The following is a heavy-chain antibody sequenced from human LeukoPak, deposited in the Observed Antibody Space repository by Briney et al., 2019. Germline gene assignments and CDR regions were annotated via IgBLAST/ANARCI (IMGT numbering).Heavy chain of an antibody. V-gene: IGHV3-23*01. CDR2: ISNSDGNT. Sequence: PGGSLRLSCAASGFTFSSYAMSWVRQAPGKGLEWVSTISNSDGNTYYADSVKGRFTISRDNAKNSLFLQMNSLRAEDTAVYYCARVLRYCSGGNCYSGGLGYMDVWGKGTTVTISS. CDR1: GFTFSSYA. J-gene: IGHJ6*03. CDR3: ARVLRYCSGGNCYSGGLGYMDV. D-gene: IGHD2-15*01.